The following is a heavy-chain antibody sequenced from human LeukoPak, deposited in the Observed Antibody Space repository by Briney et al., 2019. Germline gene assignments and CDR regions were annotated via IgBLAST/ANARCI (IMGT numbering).Heavy chain of an antibody. D-gene: IGHD2-21*02. CDR1: GGSISSGGYS. CDR2: IYHSGST. V-gene: IGHV4-30-2*01. CDR3: ARDCGGDCYYFDY. Sequence: PSETLSLTCAVSGGSISSGGYSWSRIRQPPGKGLEWLGYIYHSGSTYYNPSLKSRVTISVDRSKNQFSLKLSSVTAADTAVYYCARDCGGDCYYFDYWGQGTLVTVSS. J-gene: IGHJ4*02.